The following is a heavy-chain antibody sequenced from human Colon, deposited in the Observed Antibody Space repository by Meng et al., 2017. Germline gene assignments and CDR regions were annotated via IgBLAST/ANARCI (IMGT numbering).Heavy chain of an antibody. Sequence: QVQVQDAGPGLVKPSGTLSLTCAVSGVSISSAIWWGWVRQPPGKGLEWIGEIFQSGSTNYNPSLKSRVTISVDKSKNHLSLSLSSVTAADTAVYYRAKAAAYNLDIWGQGTLVTVSS. V-gene: IGHV4-4*02. J-gene: IGHJ4*02. CDR2: IFQSGST. CDR1: GVSISSAIW. CDR3: AKAAAYNLDI. D-gene: IGHD1-14*01.